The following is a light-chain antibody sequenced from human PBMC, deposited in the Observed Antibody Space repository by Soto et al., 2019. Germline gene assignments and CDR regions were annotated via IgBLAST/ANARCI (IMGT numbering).Light chain of an antibody. Sequence: STHPPAHLSPAQGVRTILSCRVSQTVNNYLAWYQQKPGQAPRLLIYDTSKRAPGVPARFIGSGSGTAFTLTINIVEPEDYAIYYCQQRSNWRWTFGQGTKVDIK. V-gene: IGKV3-11*01. CDR1: QTVNNY. J-gene: IGKJ1*01. CDR3: QQRSNWRWT. CDR2: DTS.